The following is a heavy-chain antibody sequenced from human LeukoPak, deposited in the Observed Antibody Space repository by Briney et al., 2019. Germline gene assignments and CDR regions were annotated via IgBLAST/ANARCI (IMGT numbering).Heavy chain of an antibody. CDR3: SRGGAVAGRFDS. D-gene: IGHD6-19*01. CDR1: GFPFDDYT. Sequence: GGSLRLSCAPSGFPFDDYTMSWVREATGEGPEWVAKMKEDGCDIHYVYSVRGRFSISRDNAKDSLYLQMNSLRVDDTAVYYCSRGGAVAGRFDSWGQGTQVTVSS. V-gene: IGHV3-7*01. J-gene: IGHJ5*01. CDR2: MKEDGCDI.